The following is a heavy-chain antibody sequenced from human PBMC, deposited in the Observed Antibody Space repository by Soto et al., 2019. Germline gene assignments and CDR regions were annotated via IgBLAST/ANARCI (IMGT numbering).Heavy chain of an antibody. V-gene: IGHV4-34*01. CDR1: GGSFSGYY. D-gene: IGHD3-3*01. CDR3: ARGSVLRFLEWLLSSYGGFDD. CDR2: INHSGST. Sequence: SATLSLTCSVYGGSFSGYYWSWIRPPPGKGLEWIGEINHSGSTNYNPSLKSRVTISVDTSKNQFSLKLSSVTAADTAVYYCARGSVLRFLEWLLSSYGGFDDWGQGTLVTVSS. J-gene: IGHJ4*02.